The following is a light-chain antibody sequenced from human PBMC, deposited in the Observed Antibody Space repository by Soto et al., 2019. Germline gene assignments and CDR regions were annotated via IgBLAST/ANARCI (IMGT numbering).Light chain of an antibody. V-gene: IGKV3-20*01. CDR1: QSVSSSY. Sequence: EIVLTQSPGTLSLSPGERATLSCRASQSVSSSYLAWYQQKPGQAPRLLIYGASSRATGIPDRFSGSGSGTDFTLIISRLEPEDFVVYYCHQYGSSPWTFGQGTQVDIK. J-gene: IGKJ1*01. CDR2: GAS. CDR3: HQYGSSPWT.